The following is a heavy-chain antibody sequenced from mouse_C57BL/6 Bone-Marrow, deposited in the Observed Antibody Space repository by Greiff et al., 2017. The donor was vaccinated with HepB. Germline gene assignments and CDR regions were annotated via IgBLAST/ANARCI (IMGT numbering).Heavy chain of an antibody. Sequence: QVQLQQPGAELVKPGASVKLSCKASGYTFTSYWMHWVKQRPGQGLEWIGMIHPNSGSTNYNEKFKSKATLTVDKSSSTAYMQLSSLTSEDSAVYYSTRSNYGVLYWYLDVGGKGTTVTVSS. CDR3: TRSNYGVLYWYLDV. J-gene: IGHJ1*03. D-gene: IGHD1-1*02. CDR2: IHPNSGST. CDR1: GYTFTSYW. V-gene: IGHV1-64*01.